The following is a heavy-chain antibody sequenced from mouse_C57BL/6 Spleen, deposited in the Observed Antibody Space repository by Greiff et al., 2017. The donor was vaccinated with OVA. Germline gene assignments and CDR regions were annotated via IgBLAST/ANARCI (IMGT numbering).Heavy chain of an antibody. D-gene: IGHD2-2*01. CDR2: ISYDGSN. V-gene: IGHV3-6*01. Sequence: EVKLVESGPGLVKPSQSLSLTCSVTGYSITSGYYWNWIRQFPGNKLEWMGYISYDGSNNYNPSLKNRISITRDTSKNQFFLKLNSVTTEDTATYYCAREGSYGYGGYAMDYWGQGTSVTVSS. CDR1: GYSITSGYY. CDR3: AREGSYGYGGYAMDY. J-gene: IGHJ4*01.